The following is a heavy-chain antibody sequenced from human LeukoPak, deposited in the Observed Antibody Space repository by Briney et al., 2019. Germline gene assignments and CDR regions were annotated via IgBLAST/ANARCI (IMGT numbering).Heavy chain of an antibody. CDR3: AKDPNFSSGWYLADY. V-gene: IGHV3-23*01. D-gene: IGHD6-19*01. Sequence: GGSLRLSCAASGFPFSIFALSWVRQAPGKGLEWVSYADSVKGRFTVSRDNSKKTVDLQMNSLRAEDTALYYCAKDPNFSSGWYLADYWGQGTLVTVSS. CDR1: GFPFSIFA. J-gene: IGHJ4*02.